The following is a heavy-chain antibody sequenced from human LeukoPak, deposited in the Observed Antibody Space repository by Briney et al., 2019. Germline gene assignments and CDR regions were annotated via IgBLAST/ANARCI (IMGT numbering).Heavy chain of an antibody. CDR1: SGSINSDGYY. Sequence: PSQTLSLTCTVSSGSINSDGYYWSWIRQPPGKGLEWIGNIYHSGSTYYNPSLKSRVTISVDRSKNQFSLKLSSVTAADTAVYFCARDNEKSAGMAFDIWGQGTMVTVSS. D-gene: IGHD3-10*01. CDR2: IYHSGST. V-gene: IGHV4-30-2*01. CDR3: ARDNEKSAGMAFDI. J-gene: IGHJ3*02.